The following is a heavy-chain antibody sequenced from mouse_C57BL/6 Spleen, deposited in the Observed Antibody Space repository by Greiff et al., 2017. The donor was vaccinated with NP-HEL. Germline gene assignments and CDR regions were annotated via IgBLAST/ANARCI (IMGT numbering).Heavy chain of an antibody. V-gene: IGHV5-6*01. Sequence: EVMLVESGGDLVKPGGSLKLSCAASGFTFSSYGMSWVRQTPDKRLEWVATISSGGSYTYYPDSVKGRFTISRDNAKNTLYLQMSSLKSEDTAMYYCARQVSLSNYAYYFDYWGQGTTLTVSS. D-gene: IGHD2-5*01. CDR3: ARQVSLSNYAYYFDY. J-gene: IGHJ2*01. CDR2: ISSGGSYT. CDR1: GFTFSSYG.